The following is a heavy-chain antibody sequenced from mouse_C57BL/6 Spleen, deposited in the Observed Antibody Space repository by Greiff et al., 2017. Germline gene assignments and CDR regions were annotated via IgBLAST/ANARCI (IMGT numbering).Heavy chain of an antibody. Sequence: VQLKESGPGLVKPSQSLSLTCSVTGYSITSGYYWNWIRQFPGNKLEWMGYISYDGSNNYNPSLKNRISITRDTSKNQFFLKLNSVTTEDTATYYCARDLLLRYWGQGTTLTVSS. V-gene: IGHV3-6*01. CDR2: ISYDGSN. CDR3: ARDLLLRY. CDR1: GYSITSGYY. J-gene: IGHJ2*01. D-gene: IGHD1-1*01.